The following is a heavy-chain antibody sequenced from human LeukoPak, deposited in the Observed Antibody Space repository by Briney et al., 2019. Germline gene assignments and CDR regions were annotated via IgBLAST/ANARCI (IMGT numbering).Heavy chain of an antibody. V-gene: IGHV4-4*02. CDR1: GGSISSSNW. CDR3: ARVDRGGYYDSSGYYYL. CDR2: IYHSGST. J-gene: IGHJ5*02. Sequence: SGTLSLTCAVSGGSISSSNWWSWVRQPPGKGLEWIGEIYHSGSTNYNPSLKSRVTISVDKSKNQFSLKLSSVTAADTAVYYCARVDRGGYYDSSGYYYLWGQGTLVTVSS. D-gene: IGHD3-22*01.